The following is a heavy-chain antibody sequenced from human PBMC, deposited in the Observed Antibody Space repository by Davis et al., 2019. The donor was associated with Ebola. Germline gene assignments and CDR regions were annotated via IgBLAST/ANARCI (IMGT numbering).Heavy chain of an antibody. D-gene: IGHD3-10*01. V-gene: IGHV1-3*01. J-gene: IGHJ5*02. CDR1: GYTFTSYS. CDR3: ARVRIATLVLDP. Sequence: ASVKVSCMSSGYTFTSYSIHWVRQAPGQRLEWMGWISAFSGKTEYAQKFQGRVTITRDTSASTAYMELSSLTSEDTAVYYCARVRIATLVLDPWGQGTLVTVSS. CDR2: ISAFSGKT.